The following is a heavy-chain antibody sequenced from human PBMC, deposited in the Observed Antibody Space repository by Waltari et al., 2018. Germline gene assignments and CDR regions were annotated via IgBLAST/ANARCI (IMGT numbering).Heavy chain of an antibody. Sequence: GGSLRLSCAASGFTFSSYAMSWVRQAPGKGLEWVSAISGSGGSTYYADSVKGRFTISRDNSKNTLYLQMNSLRAEDTAVYYCAKENDYDFWSVYYGDAFDIWGQGTMVPVSS. CDR3: AKENDYDFWSVYYGDAFDI. J-gene: IGHJ3*02. CDR2: ISGSGGST. V-gene: IGHV3-23*01. D-gene: IGHD3-3*01. CDR1: GFTFSSYA.